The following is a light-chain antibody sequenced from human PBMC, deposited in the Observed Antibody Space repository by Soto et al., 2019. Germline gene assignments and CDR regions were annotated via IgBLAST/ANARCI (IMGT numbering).Light chain of an antibody. CDR2: AAS. Sequence: DIQMTQSPSSLSASVGDRVTITCRASQSINSYLNWYQQEPGKAPKLLIYAASSLQSGVPSRFSGRGSGTDFTLTIASLQPEDFATYYCQPNYISGLTFGGGTMV. CDR1: QSINSY. CDR3: QPNYISGLT. V-gene: IGKV1-39*01. J-gene: IGKJ4*01.